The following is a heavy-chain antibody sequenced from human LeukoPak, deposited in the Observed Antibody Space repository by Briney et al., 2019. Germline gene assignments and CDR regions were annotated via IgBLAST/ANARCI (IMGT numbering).Heavy chain of an antibody. CDR3: ATRGSYGGNSGRYFDY. Sequence: GESLKISCKGSGYSFTTYWIGWVRQMPGKGLEWMAIIYPGDSNTRYSPSFQGQVTVLVDKSISTAYLQWSSLEASDTAMYFCATRGSYGGNSGRYFDYWGQGTLVTVSS. CDR2: IYPGDSNT. CDR1: GYSFTTYW. V-gene: IGHV5-51*01. D-gene: IGHD4-23*01. J-gene: IGHJ4*02.